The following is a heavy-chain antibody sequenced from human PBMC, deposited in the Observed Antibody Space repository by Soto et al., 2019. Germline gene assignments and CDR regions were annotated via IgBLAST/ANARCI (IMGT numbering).Heavy chain of an antibody. V-gene: IGHV1-69*01. Sequence: QVQLVQSGAEVKKPGSSVKVSCKAYGGTFSSYTISWVRQAPGQGLDWMRGIIPIFGTANYAQKFQGRVTITADESTSTAYMELSSLRSEHTAVYYCATRITIFGGHSSFDYWGQGTLVTVSS. D-gene: IGHD3-3*01. J-gene: IGHJ4*02. CDR1: GGTFSSYT. CDR3: ATRITIFGGHSSFDY. CDR2: IIPIFGTA.